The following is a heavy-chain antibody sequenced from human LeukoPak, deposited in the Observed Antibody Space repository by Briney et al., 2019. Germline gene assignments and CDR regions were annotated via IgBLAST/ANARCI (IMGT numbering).Heavy chain of an antibody. CDR1: GGSISSGDYY. CDR3: ASGAPGDILPRGIDY. Sequence: SETLSLTCTVSGGSISSGDYYWSWIRQPPGKGLEWIGYIYYSGSTYYNPSLKSRVTISVDTSKNQSSLKLSSVTAADTAVYYCASGAPGDILPRGIDYWGQGTLVTVSS. V-gene: IGHV4-30-4*08. D-gene: IGHD3-10*01. J-gene: IGHJ4*02. CDR2: IYYSGST.